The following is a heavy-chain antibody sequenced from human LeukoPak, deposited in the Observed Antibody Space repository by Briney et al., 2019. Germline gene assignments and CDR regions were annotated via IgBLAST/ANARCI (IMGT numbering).Heavy chain of an antibody. J-gene: IGHJ3*02. V-gene: IGHV1-69*13. CDR2: IIPIFVTR. CDR1: GGTFSSYG. CDR3: ARDQAVAGTTDAFDI. Sequence: ASVKVSCKASGGTFSSYGFSWVRQAPGQGLEWMGGIIPIFVTRKYAQKFQGRVMITADESTSTAYMELGSLRSEDTAVYYCARDQAVAGTTDAFDIWGQGTMITVSS. D-gene: IGHD6-19*01.